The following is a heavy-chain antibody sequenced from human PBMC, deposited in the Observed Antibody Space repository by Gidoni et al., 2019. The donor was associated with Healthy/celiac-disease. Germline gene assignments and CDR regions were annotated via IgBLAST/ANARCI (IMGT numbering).Heavy chain of an antibody. V-gene: IGHV3-7*03. Sequence: EVHLVESGGGLVQPGGSLRLSCAASGFTFSSSWMSWVRQAPGKGLGWVANIKQDGSEKYYVDSVKGRFTISRDNAKNSLYLQMNSLRAEDTAVYYCARVGDIVVVPAGGLAFDIWGQGTMVTVSS. CDR3: ARVGDIVVVPAGGLAFDI. CDR1: GFTFSSSW. J-gene: IGHJ3*02. CDR2: IKQDGSEK. D-gene: IGHD2-2*01.